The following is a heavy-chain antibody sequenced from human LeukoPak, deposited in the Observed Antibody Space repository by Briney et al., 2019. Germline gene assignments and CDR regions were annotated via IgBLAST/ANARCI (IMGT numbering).Heavy chain of an antibody. Sequence: GGSLRLSCAASGFTFSNYGVHWVRQAPGKGLEWVAVMSYDGSETYSADSVKGRFTVSRDNSKNTLYLQMNSLRVDDTAVYYCAKSALATSRDYWGQGTLVTVSS. D-gene: IGHD5-12*01. CDR3: AKSALATSRDY. J-gene: IGHJ4*02. CDR1: GFTFSNYG. CDR2: MSYDGSET. V-gene: IGHV3-33*06.